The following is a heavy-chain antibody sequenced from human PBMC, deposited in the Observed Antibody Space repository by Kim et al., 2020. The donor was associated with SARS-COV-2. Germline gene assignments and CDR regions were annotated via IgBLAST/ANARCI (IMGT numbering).Heavy chain of an antibody. CDR2: ISAYNGNT. CDR1: GYTFTSYG. J-gene: IGHJ6*02. Sequence: ASVKVSCKASGYTFTSYGISWVRQAPGQGLEWMGWISAYNGNTNYAQKLQGRVTMTTDTSTSTAYMELRSLRSDDTAVYYCARDRRGFDWTAYYYYGMDVWGQGTTVTVSS. D-gene: IGHD3-9*01. V-gene: IGHV1-18*01. CDR3: ARDRRGFDWTAYYYYGMDV.